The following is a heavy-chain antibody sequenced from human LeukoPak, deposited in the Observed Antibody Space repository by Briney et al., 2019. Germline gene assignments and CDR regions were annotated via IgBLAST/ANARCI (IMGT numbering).Heavy chain of an antibody. V-gene: IGHV3-21*01. Sequence: PGGSLRLSCAASGFTFSSYAINWVRQAPGKGLEWISSIRCSRSNIYYADSVKGRFTISRDNAKNSLYLQMNSLRAEDTALYDCVRIPNCANFPNWFDPWGQGTRVLVSS. J-gene: IGHJ5*02. CDR3: VRIPNCANFPNWFDP. CDR2: IRCSRSNI. CDR1: GFTFSSYA. D-gene: IGHD4/OR15-4a*01.